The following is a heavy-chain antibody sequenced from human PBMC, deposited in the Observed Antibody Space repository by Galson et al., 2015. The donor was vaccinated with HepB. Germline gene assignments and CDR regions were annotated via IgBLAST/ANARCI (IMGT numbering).Heavy chain of an antibody. D-gene: IGHD1-26*01. Sequence: SLRLSCAASGFTFSSYRMSWVRQAPGKGLEWVANINQDGSEKYYVDSVRGRFTISRDNAKNSLYLQMYSLRAEDTAVYYCARVGTSKDYFDYWGQGTLVTVSS. CDR2: INQDGSEK. CDR3: ARVGTSKDYFDY. J-gene: IGHJ4*02. CDR1: GFTFSSYR. V-gene: IGHV3-7*01.